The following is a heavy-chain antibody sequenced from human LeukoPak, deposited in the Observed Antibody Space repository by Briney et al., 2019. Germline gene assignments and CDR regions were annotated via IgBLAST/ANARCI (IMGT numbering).Heavy chain of an antibody. CDR3: AKTGTPWYYFDY. D-gene: IGHD6-13*01. J-gene: IGHJ4*02. V-gene: IGHV3-23*01. Sequence: GGSLRLSCAASGFTFSSYAMSWVRQAPGKGLEWVSAISGGGGSTYYADSVKGRFTISRDNSKNTLYLQMNSLRAEDTAVYYCAKTGTPWYYFDYWGQGTLVTVSS. CDR2: ISGGGGST. CDR1: GFTFSSYA.